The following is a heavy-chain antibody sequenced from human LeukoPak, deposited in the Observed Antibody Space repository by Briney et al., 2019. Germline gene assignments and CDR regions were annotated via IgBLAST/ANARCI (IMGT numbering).Heavy chain of an antibody. CDR1: GGSFSGYY. J-gene: IGHJ3*02. Sequence: SETLSLTCAVYGGSFSGYYWGWIRQPPGKGLEWIGEINHSGSTNYNPSLKSRVTISVDTSKNQFSLKLSSVTAADTAVYYCARGGNRGAFDIWGQGTMVTVSS. V-gene: IGHV4-34*01. CDR2: INHSGST. CDR3: ARGGNRGAFDI. D-gene: IGHD1-14*01.